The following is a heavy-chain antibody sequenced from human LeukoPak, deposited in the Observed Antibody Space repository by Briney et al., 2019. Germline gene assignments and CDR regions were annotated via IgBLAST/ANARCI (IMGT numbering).Heavy chain of an antibody. Sequence: GGSLRLSCAASGFTFSTYAMSWVRQAPGGGVEWVSHMGGSGGSTYYADSVKGRFTISRDNSKNTLYLQMNSLRAEDTAVYYCAGPFRGVIINPSFYWGQGTLVTVSS. CDR1: GFTFSTYA. J-gene: IGHJ4*02. V-gene: IGHV3-23*01. CDR2: MGGSGGST. CDR3: AGPFRGVIINPSFY. D-gene: IGHD3-10*01.